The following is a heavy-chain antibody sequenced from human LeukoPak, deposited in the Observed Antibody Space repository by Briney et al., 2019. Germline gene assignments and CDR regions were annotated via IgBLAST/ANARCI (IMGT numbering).Heavy chain of an antibody. D-gene: IGHD3-3*01. J-gene: IGHJ4*02. V-gene: IGHV1-2*02. Sequence: ASVKVSCKASGYTFTGYYMHWVRQAPGQGLEWMGWINPNSGGTNYAQKLQGRVTMTTDTSTSTAYMELRSLRSDDTAVYYCARDLMNYDFWSGYPGGYWSQGTLVTVSS. CDR1: GYTFTGYY. CDR3: ARDLMNYDFWSGYPGGY. CDR2: INPNSGGT.